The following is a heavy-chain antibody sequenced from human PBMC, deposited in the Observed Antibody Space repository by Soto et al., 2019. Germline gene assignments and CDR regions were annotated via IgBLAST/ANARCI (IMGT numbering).Heavy chain of an antibody. Sequence: GGSLRLSCAASGFTFSSYSMNWVRQAPGKGLEWVSYISSSSSTIYYADSVKGRFTISRDNAKNSLYLQMNSLRAEDTAVYYCARGAYYYDTSGYVYWGQGTLVTVS. D-gene: IGHD3-22*01. CDR1: GFTFSSYS. J-gene: IGHJ4*02. CDR2: ISSSSSTI. CDR3: ARGAYYYDTSGYVY. V-gene: IGHV3-48*01.